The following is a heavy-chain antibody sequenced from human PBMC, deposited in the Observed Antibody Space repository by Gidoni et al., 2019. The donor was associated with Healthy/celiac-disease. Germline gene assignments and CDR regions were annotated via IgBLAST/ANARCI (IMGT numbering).Heavy chain of an antibody. CDR1: SSYG. CDR2: IWYDGSNK. Sequence: SSYGMHWVRQAPGKGLEWVAVIWYDGSNKYYADSVKGRFTISRDNSKNTLYLQMNSLRAEDTAVYYCARDRNILTGYSSSFDYWGQGTLVTVSS. J-gene: IGHJ4*02. D-gene: IGHD3-9*01. CDR3: ARDRNILTGYSSSFDY. V-gene: IGHV3-33*01.